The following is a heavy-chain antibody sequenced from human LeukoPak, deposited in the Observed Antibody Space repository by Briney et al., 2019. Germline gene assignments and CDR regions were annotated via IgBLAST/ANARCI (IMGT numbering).Heavy chain of an antibody. CDR1: GGSISSGGYY. D-gene: IGHD1-1*01. CDR2: INHSGST. Sequence: SETLSLTCTVSGGSISSGGYYWSWIRQPPGKGLEWIGEINHSGSTNYNPSLKSRVTISVDTSKNQFSLRLSSVTAADTAVYYCARMTRTAPLDYWGQGTLVTVSS. J-gene: IGHJ4*02. CDR3: ARMTRTAPLDY. V-gene: IGHV4-39*07.